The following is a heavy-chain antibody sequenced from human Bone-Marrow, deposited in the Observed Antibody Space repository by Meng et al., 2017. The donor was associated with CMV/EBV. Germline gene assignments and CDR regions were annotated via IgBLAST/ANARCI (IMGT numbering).Heavy chain of an antibody. D-gene: IGHD6-13*01. J-gene: IGHJ4*02. CDR3: ARVGGIREFDY. CDR1: GFTFSSYW. Sequence: GGSLRLSCAASGFTFSSYWMHWVRQAPGKGLEWVSSISSSSSYIYYADSVKGRFTISRDNAKNSLYLQMNSLRAEDTAVYYCARVGGIREFDYRGQGTLVTVSS. V-gene: IGHV3-21*01. CDR2: ISSSSSYI.